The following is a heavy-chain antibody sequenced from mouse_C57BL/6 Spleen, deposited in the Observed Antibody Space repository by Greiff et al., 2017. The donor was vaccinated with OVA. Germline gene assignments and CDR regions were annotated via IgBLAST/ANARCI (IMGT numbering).Heavy chain of an antibody. CDR2: IWGGGST. V-gene: IGHV2-9*01. CDR1: GFSLTSYG. Sequence: VQVVESGPGLVAPSQSLSITCTVTGFSLTSYGVDWVRQPPGKGLEWLGVIWGGGSTNYNSALMSRLSISKDNSKSQVFLKMNSLQTDDTAMYYCAKRGTTVVDYYAMDYWGQGTSVTVSS. J-gene: IGHJ4*01. CDR3: AKRGTTVVDYYAMDY. D-gene: IGHD1-1*01.